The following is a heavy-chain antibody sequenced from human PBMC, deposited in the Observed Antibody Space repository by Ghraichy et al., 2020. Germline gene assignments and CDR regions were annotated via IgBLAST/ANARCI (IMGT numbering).Heavy chain of an antibody. D-gene: IGHD5-18*01. CDR1: GGSVSSGSYY. J-gene: IGHJ6*03. Sequence: SETLSLTYTVSGGSVSSGSYYWNWIRQPPGKGLEWIGYIYHSGNTNYNPALKSRVTISVDTSKNQFSLKLSSVTAADTAVYYCARAQYSYGQTIYYYYYMDVWGKGTTVTVSS. CDR3: ARAQYSYGQTIYYYYYMDV. V-gene: IGHV4-61*01. CDR2: IYHSGNT.